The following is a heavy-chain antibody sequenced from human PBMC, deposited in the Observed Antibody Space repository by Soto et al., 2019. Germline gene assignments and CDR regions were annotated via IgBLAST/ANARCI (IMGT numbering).Heavy chain of an antibody. CDR1: GFTFSDYY. D-gene: IGHD3-10*01. CDR3: ARDMAPYYYYYMDV. V-gene: IGHV3-11*01. Sequence: GGSLRLSCAASGFTFSDYYMSWIRQAPGKGLEWVSYISSSGSTIYYADSVKGRFTISRDNAKNSLYLQMNSLRAEDTAVYYCARDMAPYYYYYMDVWGKGTTVTVSS. J-gene: IGHJ6*03. CDR2: ISSSGSTI.